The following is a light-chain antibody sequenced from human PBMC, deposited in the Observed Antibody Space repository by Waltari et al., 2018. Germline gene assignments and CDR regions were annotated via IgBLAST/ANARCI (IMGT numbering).Light chain of an antibody. Sequence: QSALTQPASVSGSPGQSITISCTGTSSDVGGYNYVSWYQQHPGKAPKLLIFDVRYRPSGISDRFSGSKSGNTASLTVSRLQAEDEANYYGSSYSSRGPSVVFGGGTQLTVL. CDR2: DVR. CDR3: SSYSSRGPSVV. CDR1: SSDVGGYNY. J-gene: IGLJ2*01. V-gene: IGLV2-14*03.